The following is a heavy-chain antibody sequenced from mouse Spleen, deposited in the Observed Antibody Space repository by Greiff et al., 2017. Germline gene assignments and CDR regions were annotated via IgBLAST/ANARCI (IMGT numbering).Heavy chain of an antibody. D-gene: IGHD2-4*01. Sequence: VQLQQSGAELAKPGASVKMSCKASGYTFTSYWMHWVKQRPGQGLEWIGYINPSTGYTEYNQKFKDKATLTADKSSSTAYMQLSSLTSEDSAVYYCARGRIYYDYDAWFAYWGQGTLVTVSA. V-gene: IGHV1-7*01. CDR3: ARGRIYYDYDAWFAY. CDR1: GYTFTSYW. CDR2: INPSTGYT. J-gene: IGHJ3*01.